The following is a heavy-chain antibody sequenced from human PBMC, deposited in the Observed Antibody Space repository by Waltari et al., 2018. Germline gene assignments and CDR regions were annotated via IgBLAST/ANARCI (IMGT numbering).Heavy chain of an antibody. J-gene: IGHJ3*02. V-gene: IGHV4-38-2*01. CDR2: IYHSGST. CDR1: GYSISSGYY. D-gene: IGHD6-13*01. Sequence: QVQLQESGPGLVKPSETLSLTCAVSGYSISSGYYWGWTRQPPGKGLEWIGSIYHSGSTYYNPSLKSRVTISVDTSKNQFSLKLSSVTAADTAVYYCARRIAAAGTTRGRGAFDIWGQGTMVTVSS. CDR3: ARRIAAAGTTRGRGAFDI.